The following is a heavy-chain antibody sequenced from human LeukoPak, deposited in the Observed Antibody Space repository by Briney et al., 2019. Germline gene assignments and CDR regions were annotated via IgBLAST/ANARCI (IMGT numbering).Heavy chain of an antibody. D-gene: IGHD3-22*01. J-gene: IGHJ4*02. CDR2: INSDGSST. CDR3: ARDGELYYYDSSGYYDY. Sequence: GGSLRLSCAASGFTFSSNWMHWVRQAPGKGLVWVSRINSDGSSTSYADSVKGRFTISRDNAKNTLYLQMNSLRAEDTAVYYCARDGELYYYDSSGYYDYWGQGTLVTVSS. V-gene: IGHV3-74*01. CDR1: GFTFSSNW.